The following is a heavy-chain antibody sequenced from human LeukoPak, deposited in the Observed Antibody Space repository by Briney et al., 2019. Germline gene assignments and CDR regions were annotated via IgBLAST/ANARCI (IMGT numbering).Heavy chain of an antibody. Sequence: ASVKVSCKASGYTFTGYYMHWVRQAPGQGLEWMGWINPNSGGTNYAQKLQGRVTMTTDTSTSTVYMELRSLRSDDTAVYFCARDHLYYYGSGRGFDYWGQGTLVTVSS. CDR2: INPNSGGT. J-gene: IGHJ4*02. CDR1: GYTFTGYY. D-gene: IGHD3-10*01. CDR3: ARDHLYYYGSGRGFDY. V-gene: IGHV1-2*02.